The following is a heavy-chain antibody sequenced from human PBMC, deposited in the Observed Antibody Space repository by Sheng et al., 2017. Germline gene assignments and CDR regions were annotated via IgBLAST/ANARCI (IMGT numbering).Heavy chain of an antibody. V-gene: IGHV3-74*01. CDR2: INSDGSSI. CDR1: GLTFSSDW. D-gene: IGHD6-13*01. J-gene: IGHJ4*02. Sequence: EVQLVESGGGLVQPGGSLRLSCAASGLTFSSDWMHWVRQAPGKGLVWVSRINSDGSSISYADSVKGRFTISRDNAENTLYLQMNSLRAEDTAMYYCAREVAVDGPDYFDYWGQGSLVTVSS. CDR3: AREVAVDGPDYFDY.